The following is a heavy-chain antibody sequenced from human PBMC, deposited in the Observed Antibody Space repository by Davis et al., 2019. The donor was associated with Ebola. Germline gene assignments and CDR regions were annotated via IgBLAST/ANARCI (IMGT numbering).Heavy chain of an antibody. Sequence: AASVKVSCKASGYTFTSYAMNWVRQAPGQGLEWMGWINTNTGNPTYAQGFTGRFVFSLHTSVSTAYLQSSSLKAEDTAVYYCARCEENPDTTMVSCFDYWGQGTLVTVSS. D-gene: IGHD5-18*01. CDR2: INTNTGNP. CDR1: GYTFTSYA. J-gene: IGHJ4*02. CDR3: ARCEENPDTTMVSCFDY. V-gene: IGHV7-4-1*02.